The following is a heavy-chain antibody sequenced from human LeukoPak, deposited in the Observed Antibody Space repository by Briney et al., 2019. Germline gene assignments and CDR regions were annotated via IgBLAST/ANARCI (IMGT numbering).Heavy chain of an antibody. CDR2: IYYSGTT. D-gene: IGHD3-9*01. CDR1: GGSISSSSYY. Sequence: SETLSLTCTVSGGSISSSSYYWGWIRQPPGKGLEWIGSIYYSGTTYYNPSLKSRVTISVDTSKNQFSLKLSSVTAADTAVYYCARGGNLRYFDWLSRRDPKGVFDYWGQGTLVTVSS. CDR3: ARGGNLRYFDWLSRRDPKGVFDY. V-gene: IGHV4-39*07. J-gene: IGHJ4*02.